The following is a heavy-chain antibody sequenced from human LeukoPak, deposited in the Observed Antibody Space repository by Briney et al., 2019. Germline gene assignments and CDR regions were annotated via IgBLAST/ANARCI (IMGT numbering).Heavy chain of an antibody. J-gene: IGHJ6*04. V-gene: IGHV3-48*03. CDR1: GFIFSNTE. CDR2: ISSSGGVT. Sequence: PGGSLRLSCTVSGFIFSNTEMNWVRQAPGKGLEWVSFISSSGGVTNYADSVKGRFTISRDNAKKSLYLQMNSLTDEDTAVYYCARPALYLHGDFPRVWGRGTTVIVSS. D-gene: IGHD4-17*01. CDR3: ARPALYLHGDFPRV.